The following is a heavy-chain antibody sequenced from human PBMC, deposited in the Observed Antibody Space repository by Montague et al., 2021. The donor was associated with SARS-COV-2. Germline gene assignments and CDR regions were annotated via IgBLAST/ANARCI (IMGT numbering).Heavy chain of an antibody. CDR1: GGSISSSSYY. Sequence: SETLSLTCTVSGGSISSSSYYWGWIRQPPGQGLEWIGSFYYSGSTYYNPSLKSRVTISVDTSKNQCSLKMSSVTAADTAVYYCARHLPGIVVAEPAAADYWGQGTLVTVSS. CDR3: ARHLPGIVVAEPAAADY. D-gene: IGHD6-19*01. J-gene: IGHJ4*02. CDR2: FYYSGST. V-gene: IGHV4-39*01.